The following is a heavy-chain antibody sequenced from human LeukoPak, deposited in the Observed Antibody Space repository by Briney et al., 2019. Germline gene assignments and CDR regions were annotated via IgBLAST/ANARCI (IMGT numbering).Heavy chain of an antibody. CDR1: GFTFSSYA. CDR2: ISYDGSNK. CDR3: ARGSGRQRNNWFDP. V-gene: IGHV3-30*01. Sequence: GGSLRLSCVASGFTFSSYAMHWVRQAPGKGLEWVAVISYDGSNKCYADSVKGRFTISRDSSKNTLYLQMNSLRAEDTAVYYCARGSGRQRNNWFDPWGQGTLVTVSS. D-gene: IGHD6-25*01. J-gene: IGHJ5*02.